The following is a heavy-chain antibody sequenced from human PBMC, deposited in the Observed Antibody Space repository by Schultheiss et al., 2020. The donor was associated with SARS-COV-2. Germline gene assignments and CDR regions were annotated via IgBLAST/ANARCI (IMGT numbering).Heavy chain of an antibody. J-gene: IGHJ4*02. CDR1: GFTFSSYA. CDR3: ARVPDRYSSEVD. D-gene: IGHD6-19*01. Sequence: GESLKISCAASGFTFSSYAMSWVRQAPGKGLEWVSAISCSGGSTYYADSVKGRFTISRDKSKNTLYLQMNSLRAEDTAVYYCARVPDRYSSEVDWGQGTLVTVSS. V-gene: IGHV3-23*01. CDR2: ISCSGGST.